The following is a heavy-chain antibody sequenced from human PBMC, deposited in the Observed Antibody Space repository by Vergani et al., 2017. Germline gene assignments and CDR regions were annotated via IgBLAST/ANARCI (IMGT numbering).Heavy chain of an antibody. Sequence: QVKLQESGPGLLKPSQTLSLTCTVSGESIRSGSHYWSWIRQPAGKGLEWIGRIHSSGTTNYNPSLKSRVTISVDTSKNQFSLKLSSVTAADTAVYYCARARYVGATRLFLDYWGQGTLVTVSS. J-gene: IGHJ4*02. D-gene: IGHD1-26*01. V-gene: IGHV4-61*02. CDR2: IHSSGTT. CDR3: ARARYVGATRLFLDY. CDR1: GESIRSGSHY.